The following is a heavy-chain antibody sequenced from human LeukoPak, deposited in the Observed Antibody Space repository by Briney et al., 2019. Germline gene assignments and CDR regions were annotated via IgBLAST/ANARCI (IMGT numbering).Heavy chain of an antibody. CDR2: IDQDGSEK. D-gene: IGHD5-18*01. Sequence: GGSLRLSCAPSGFTFSIYWMSWVRHAPGKGLEWVANIDQDGSEKYYVASVKGRFTISRDNAKNSLYLQMNSLRAEDTAVYYCARDRGYNYWGQGTLVTVSS. V-gene: IGHV3-7*01. J-gene: IGHJ4*02. CDR3: ARDRGYNY. CDR1: GFTFSIYW.